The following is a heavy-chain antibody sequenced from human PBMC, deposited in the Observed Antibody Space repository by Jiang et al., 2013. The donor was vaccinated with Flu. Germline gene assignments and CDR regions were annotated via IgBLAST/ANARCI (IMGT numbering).Heavy chain of an antibody. CDR2: ISSSSSYT. D-gene: IGHD3-22*01. Sequence: CAASGFTFSDYYMSWIRQAPGKGLEWVSYISSSSSYTNYADSVKGRFTISRDNAKNSLYLQMNSLRAEDTAVYYCARARGGYYDSSGYYYPPHFDYWGQGTLVTVSS. J-gene: IGHJ4*02. CDR1: GFTFSDYY. V-gene: IGHV3-11*06. CDR3: ARARGGYYDSSGYYYPPHFDY.